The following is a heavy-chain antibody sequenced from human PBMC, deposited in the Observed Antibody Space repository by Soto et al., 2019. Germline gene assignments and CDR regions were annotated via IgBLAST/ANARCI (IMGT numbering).Heavy chain of an antibody. CDR1: GYSFTAYY. CDR3: ARAVSRDGSSWYRGAYDS. CDR2: INPDTGGT. D-gene: IGHD6-13*01. V-gene: IGHV1-2*02. Sequence: QVQLMQSGAEVKKSGASVKVSCKASGYSFTAYYIHWVRQAPGQGLEWMGWINPDTGGTDYAQKFGDRVTMTRDTSVTTAYLQMTTLQRSVTAVYYCARAVSRDGSSWYRGAYDSWGQGTLVTVSS. J-gene: IGHJ4*02.